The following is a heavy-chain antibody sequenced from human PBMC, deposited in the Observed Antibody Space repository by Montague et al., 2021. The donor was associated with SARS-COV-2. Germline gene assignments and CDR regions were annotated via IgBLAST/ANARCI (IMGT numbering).Heavy chain of an antibody. CDR1: GGSISGYY. CDR2: IYYSGST. V-gene: IGHV4-59*01. D-gene: IGHD2-8*01. Sequence: SETLSLTCSVSGGSISGYYWSWLRQPPGKGLEWIGDIYYSGSTKYNPSLKSRFTISVDRSKNQFSLNLNSVTAADTAVYFCARLLSPCTNGVCRTYHYYAMDVWGQGSTVTVSS. J-gene: IGHJ6*02. CDR3: ARLLSPCTNGVCRTYHYYAMDV.